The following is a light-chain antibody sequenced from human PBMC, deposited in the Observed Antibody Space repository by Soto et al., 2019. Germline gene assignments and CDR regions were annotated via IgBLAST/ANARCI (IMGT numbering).Light chain of an antibody. V-gene: IGKV3-15*01. CDR3: QQYNKCPLT. CDR2: AAP. CDR1: QGISRK. J-gene: IGKJ4*01. Sequence: LVMAQSPTTLAVAPGERVTFSFRASQGISRKVAWYQHRPGQAPRLLMYAAPTGDTGIPARFSGSGSGTEFALTISSLQPEDCATYYCQQYNKCPLTFGGGTKVDIK.